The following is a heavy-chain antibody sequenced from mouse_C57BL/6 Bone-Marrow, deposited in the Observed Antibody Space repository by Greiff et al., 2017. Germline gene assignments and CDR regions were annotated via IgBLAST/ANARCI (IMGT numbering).Heavy chain of an antibody. CDR1: GYTFPSYG. CDR3: AGAYYSNYGGFAY. V-gene: IGHV1-81*01. D-gene: IGHD2-5*01. Sequence: VQLQQSGAELARPGASVKLSCKASGYTFPSYGISWVKQRTGQGLEWIGEIYPRSGNTYYNEKFKGKATLTADKSSSTAYMELRSLTSEDSAVYFCAGAYYSNYGGFAYWGQGTLVTVSA. J-gene: IGHJ3*01. CDR2: IYPRSGNT.